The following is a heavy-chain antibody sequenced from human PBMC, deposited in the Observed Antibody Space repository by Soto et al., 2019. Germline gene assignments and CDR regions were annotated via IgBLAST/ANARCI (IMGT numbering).Heavy chain of an antibody. D-gene: IGHD3-22*01. CDR1: GYTLTELS. J-gene: IGHJ3*02. Sequence: GASVKVSCKVSGYTLTELSMHWVRQAPGKGLEWMGGFDPEDGETIYAQKFQGRVTMTEDTSTDTAYMELSSLRSGDTAVYYCATDWLGVLGKDAFDIWGQGTMVTVSS. CDR2: FDPEDGET. CDR3: ATDWLGVLGKDAFDI. V-gene: IGHV1-24*01.